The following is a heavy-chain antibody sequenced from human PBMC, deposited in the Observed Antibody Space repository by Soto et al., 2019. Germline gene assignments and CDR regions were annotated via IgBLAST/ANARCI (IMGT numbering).Heavy chain of an antibody. CDR1: GFTFSGYW. J-gene: IGHJ3*02. V-gene: IGHV3-7*03. CDR3: ARRGRRSGNYADAFDI. D-gene: IGHD1-26*01. CDR2: IKQDGSEN. Sequence: GGSMRLSCAASGFTFSGYWMSWARQAPGKGLEWVANIKQDGSENYFVDSVKGRFTISRDNAKNSLYLQMNSLKTDDTAVYYCARRGRRSGNYADAFDIWGQGTMVTVSS.